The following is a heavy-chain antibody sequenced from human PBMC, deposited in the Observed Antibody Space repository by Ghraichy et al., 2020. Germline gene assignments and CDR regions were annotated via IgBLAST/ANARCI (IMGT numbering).Heavy chain of an antibody. CDR3: ARVRPGPQQLVTGWFDP. V-gene: IGHV4-38-2*02. D-gene: IGHD6-13*01. CDR1: GYSISSGYY. CDR2: IYHSGST. Sequence: GSLRLSCTVSGYSISSGYYWGWIRQPPGKGLEWIGSIYHSGSTYYNPSLKSRVTISVDTSKNQFSLKLSSVTAADTAVYYCARVRPGPQQLVTGWFDPWGQGTLVTVSS. J-gene: IGHJ5*02.